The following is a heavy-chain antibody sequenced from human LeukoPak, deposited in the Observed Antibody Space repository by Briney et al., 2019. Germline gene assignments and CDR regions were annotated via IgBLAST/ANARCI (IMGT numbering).Heavy chain of an antibody. D-gene: IGHD6-13*01. V-gene: IGHV3-23*01. CDR3: AKLGKQLEDY. CDR1: GFTFSSYA. J-gene: IGHJ4*02. CDR2: LSGSGNRT. Sequence: GGSLRLSCAASGFTFSSYAMSWVRQAPGKGLEWVSSLSGSGNRTYYADSVKGRFTVSRDNSKNTLYLHMNSLRAEDTAVYFCAKLGKQLEDYWSQGTLVTVSS.